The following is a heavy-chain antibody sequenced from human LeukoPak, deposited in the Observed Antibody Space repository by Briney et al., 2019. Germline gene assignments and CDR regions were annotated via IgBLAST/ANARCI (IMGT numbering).Heavy chain of an antibody. CDR2: ISGSGGST. V-gene: IGHV3-23*01. CDR3: AEVKLELRLHDAFDI. D-gene: IGHD1-7*01. Sequence: GGSLRLSCAASGFTFSSYAMSWVRQAPGKGLEWVSAISGSGGSTYYADSVKGRFTISRDNSKNTLYLQMNSLRAEDTAVYYCAEVKLELRLHDAFDIWGQGTMVTVSS. J-gene: IGHJ3*02. CDR1: GFTFSSYA.